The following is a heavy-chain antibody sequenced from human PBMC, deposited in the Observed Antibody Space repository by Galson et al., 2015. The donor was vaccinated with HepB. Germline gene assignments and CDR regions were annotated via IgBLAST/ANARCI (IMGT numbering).Heavy chain of an antibody. CDR1: GYTFSSYA. V-gene: IGHV1-3*01. J-gene: IGHJ3*01. D-gene: IGHD3-10*01. CDR2: INAGNGNR. Sequence: SCKASGYTFSSYAMHWVRQAPGQRLEWMGWINAGNGNRKYSQKFQGRVTITRDTSTSTAYMELSSLRSEDTAVYYCAREGVSGGGLDVWGQGTVVAVSS. CDR3: AREGVSGGGLDV.